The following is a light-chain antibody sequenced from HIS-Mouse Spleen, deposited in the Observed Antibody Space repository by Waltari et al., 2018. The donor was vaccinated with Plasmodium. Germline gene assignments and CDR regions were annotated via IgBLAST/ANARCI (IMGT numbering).Light chain of an antibody. J-gene: IGLJ2*01. CDR2: DNN. CDR1: SSNIGNNY. CDR3: GTWDSSLSAGVV. V-gene: IGLV1-51*01. Sequence: QSVLTQPPSVSAAPGQKVTISCSGSSSNIGNNYVSWYQQPPGKAPKLLIYDNNKRPSGIPDRFSGSKSGTSATLGITGLQTGDEADYYCGTWDSSLSAGVVFGGGTKLTVL.